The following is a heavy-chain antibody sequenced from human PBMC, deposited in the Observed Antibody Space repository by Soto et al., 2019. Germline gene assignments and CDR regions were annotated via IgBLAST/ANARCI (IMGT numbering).Heavy chain of an antibody. CDR2: ISGGGFTT. J-gene: IGHJ4*02. CDR3: AKDHKD. V-gene: IGHV3-23*01. CDR1: GFTFSSYA. Sequence: EVQLLESGGNLIQPGGSLRLSCVASGFTFSSYAMSWVRQAPGKGLEWVSSISGGGFTTYYADSVKGRFTISRDNSKNTLYLQMNILRAEDTALYYCAKDHKDWGQGTLVTVSS.